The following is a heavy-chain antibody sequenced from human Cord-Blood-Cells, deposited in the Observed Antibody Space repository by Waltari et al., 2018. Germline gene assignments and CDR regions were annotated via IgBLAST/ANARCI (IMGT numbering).Heavy chain of an antibody. CDR1: GSTHSGNY. V-gene: IGHV1-2*02. Sequence: HVQLVHSGAEVKKPGASVHVPCKDSGSTHSGNYLRWVRQAPGQGLEWIGWINPNSGGTNYAQKFQGRVTMTRDTSISTAYMELSRLRSDDTAVYYCARVPLPVMLWAFDIWGQGTMVTVSS. J-gene: IGHJ3*02. CDR2: INPNSGGT. CDR3: ARVPLPVMLWAFDI. D-gene: IGHD2-21*01.